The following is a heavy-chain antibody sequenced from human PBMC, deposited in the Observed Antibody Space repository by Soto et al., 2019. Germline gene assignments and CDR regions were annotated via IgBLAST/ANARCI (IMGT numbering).Heavy chain of an antibody. CDR2: IHYSGTI. Sequence: PSETLSLTCIVSGGSTSSGDYYRSWIRQYPGKGLEWIGSIHYSGTIYYNPSLRSRATMSVDTSNFQFSLKLSSVTAADTAVYYCTRGLHWGKLGYWGKGTLVTVSS. V-gene: IGHV4-31*03. CDR1: GGSTSSGDYY. J-gene: IGHJ4*02. CDR3: TRGLHWGKLGY. D-gene: IGHD3-16*01.